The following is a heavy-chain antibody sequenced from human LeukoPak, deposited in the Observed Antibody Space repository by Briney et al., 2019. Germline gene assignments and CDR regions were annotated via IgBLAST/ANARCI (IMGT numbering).Heavy chain of an antibody. V-gene: IGHV3-9*01. Sequence: QPGRSLRLPCAASGFTFDDYGMHLVRPAPRKGLEWVSGISWNSGSIGYADSVKGRFTISRDNDKNSLYLQMNSLRAEDTAVYYCAREAGYSSGWYRMYYFDYWGQGTLVTVSS. J-gene: IGHJ4*02. CDR3: AREAGYSSGWYRMYYFDY. CDR1: GFTFDDYG. D-gene: IGHD6-19*01. CDR2: ISWNSGSI.